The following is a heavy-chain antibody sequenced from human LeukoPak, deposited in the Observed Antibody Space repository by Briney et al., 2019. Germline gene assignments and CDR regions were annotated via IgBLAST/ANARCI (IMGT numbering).Heavy chain of an antibody. D-gene: IGHD3-10*01. V-gene: IGHV3-9*01. J-gene: IGHJ4*02. CDR1: GFTFDDYA. CDR2: ISWNSGSI. CDR3: ARASYGSGLYYFDY. Sequence: GGSLRLSCAASGFTFDDYAMHWVRQAPGKGLEWVSGISWNSGSIGYADSVKGRFTISRDNAKNSLYLQMNSLRAEDTAVYYCARASYGSGLYYFDYWGQGTLVTVSS.